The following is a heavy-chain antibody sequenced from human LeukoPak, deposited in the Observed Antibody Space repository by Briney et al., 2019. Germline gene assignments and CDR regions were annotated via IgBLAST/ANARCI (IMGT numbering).Heavy chain of an antibody. D-gene: IGHD3-22*01. Sequence: PGGSLRLSCASSGFSIRTFGMTWVRQAAGKGLEWVSTLSAGTESSYYADAVKGRFTVSGDYSKNTLYLLMTNVRANDSAVYYCAKCYDFDSRGYYSDWGQGTLVAVSS. CDR2: LSAGTESS. J-gene: IGHJ4*02. V-gene: IGHV3-23*01. CDR1: GFSIRTFG. CDR3: AKCYDFDSRGYYSD.